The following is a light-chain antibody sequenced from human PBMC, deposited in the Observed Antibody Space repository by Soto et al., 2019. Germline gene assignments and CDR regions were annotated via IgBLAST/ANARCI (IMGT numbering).Light chain of an antibody. V-gene: IGLV4-69*01. CDR2: LNSDGSH. CDR1: SGHSNYA. Sequence: QPVLTQSPSASASLGASVKLTCTLSSGHSNYAIAWHQQQSEKGPRYLMKLNSDGSHSKGDGIPDRFSGSSSGAERYLTISSRQSEDEADYYCQTWGSGIVVFGGGTMVTVL. CDR3: QTWGSGIVV. J-gene: IGLJ2*01.